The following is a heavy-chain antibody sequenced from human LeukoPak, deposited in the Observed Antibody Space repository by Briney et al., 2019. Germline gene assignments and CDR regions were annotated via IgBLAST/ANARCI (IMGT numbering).Heavy chain of an antibody. CDR2: IYYSGGT. CDR1: GGSFSGYY. CDR3: ARHYYDSSGYPYYYYYGMDV. J-gene: IGHJ6*02. D-gene: IGHD3-22*01. Sequence: PSETLSLTCAVYGGSFSGYYWSWIRQPPGKGLEWIGYIYYSGGTNYNPSLNSRVTISVDTSNTQFSLKLSSVTAADTAVYYCARHYYDSSGYPYYYYYGMDVWGQGTTVTVSS. V-gene: IGHV4-59*08.